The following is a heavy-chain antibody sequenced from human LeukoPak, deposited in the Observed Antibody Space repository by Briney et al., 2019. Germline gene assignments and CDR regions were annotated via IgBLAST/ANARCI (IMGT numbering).Heavy chain of an antibody. J-gene: IGHJ4*02. V-gene: IGHV3-48*03. CDR2: ISSSGSTI. Sequence: GGSLRLSCAASGFTFSSYEMNWVRQAPGKGLEWVSYISSSGSTIYYADSVKGRFTISRDNAKNTLYLQMNSLRAEDTAVYYCARENRRVYSSGRVIDYWGQGTLVTVSS. D-gene: IGHD6-19*01. CDR1: GFTFSSYE. CDR3: ARENRRVYSSGRVIDY.